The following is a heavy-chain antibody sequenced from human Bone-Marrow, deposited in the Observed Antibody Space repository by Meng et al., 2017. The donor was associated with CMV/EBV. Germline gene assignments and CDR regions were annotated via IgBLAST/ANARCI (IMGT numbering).Heavy chain of an antibody. V-gene: IGHV4-39*01. J-gene: IGHJ4*02. D-gene: IGHD6-19*01. CDR2: IYYSGST. CDR3: ARRGAVASVDY. Sequence: GSLRLSCTVSGGSISSSSYYWGWIRQPPGKGLEWIGSIYYSGSTYYNPSLKSRVTISVDTSKNQFSLKLSPVTAADTAVCYCARRGAVASVDYWGQGTLVTVSS. CDR1: GGSISSSSYY.